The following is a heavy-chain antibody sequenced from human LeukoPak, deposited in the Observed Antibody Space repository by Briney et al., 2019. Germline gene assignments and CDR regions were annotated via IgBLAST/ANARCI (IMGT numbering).Heavy chain of an antibody. CDR3: ARVGVLDTAMPIYYFDY. D-gene: IGHD5-18*01. Sequence: SEALSLTCAVYGGSFSGYYWSWIRQPPGKGLEWIGEINHSGSTNYNPSLKSRVTISVDTSKNQFSLKLSSVTAADTAVYYCARVGVLDTAMPIYYFDYWGQGTLVTVSS. V-gene: IGHV4-34*01. CDR2: INHSGST. J-gene: IGHJ4*02. CDR1: GGSFSGYY.